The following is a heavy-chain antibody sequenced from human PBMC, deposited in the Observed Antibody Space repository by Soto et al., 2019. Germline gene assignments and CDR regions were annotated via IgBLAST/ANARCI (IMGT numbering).Heavy chain of an antibody. CDR2: IIPISGTA. Sequence: SVKVSCKASGGTFSNNAISWVRQAPGQGLEWMGGIIPISGTAHYTQKFQGRVTITADESTTTAYMELSSLRSEDTAVYYCARDYYDSSGPRHYFDYWGQGTLVTVSS. V-gene: IGHV1-69*13. J-gene: IGHJ4*02. D-gene: IGHD3-22*01. CDR3: ARDYYDSSGPRHYFDY. CDR1: GGTFSNNA.